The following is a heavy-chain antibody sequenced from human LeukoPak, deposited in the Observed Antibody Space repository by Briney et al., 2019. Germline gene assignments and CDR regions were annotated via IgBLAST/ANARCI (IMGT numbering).Heavy chain of an antibody. J-gene: IGHJ1*01. CDR2: IYSGGST. D-gene: IGHD6-13*01. V-gene: IGHV3-53*01. CDR1: GFTVSSNY. CDR3: ARGQGIAAAGTLYFQH. Sequence: GGSLRLSCAASGFTVSSNYMSCVRQAPGKGLEWVSVIYSGGSTYYADSVKGRFTISRDNSKNTLYLQMNSLRAEDTAVYYCARGQGIAAAGTLYFQHWGQGTLVTVSS.